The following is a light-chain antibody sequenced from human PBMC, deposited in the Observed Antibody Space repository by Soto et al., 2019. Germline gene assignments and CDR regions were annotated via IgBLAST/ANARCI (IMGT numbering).Light chain of an antibody. J-gene: IGLJ2*01. CDR2: GNN. Sequence: QAVVMQPPSVSGAPGQRVTISCTGSSSNIGAGYDVHWYQQLPGTAPKLLIYGNNNRPSGVPDRFSGSKSGTSASLAITGLQAEDEADYYCQSYDSSLSGSVVFGGGTKLTVL. CDR3: QSYDSSLSGSVV. CDR1: SSNIGAGYD. V-gene: IGLV1-40*01.